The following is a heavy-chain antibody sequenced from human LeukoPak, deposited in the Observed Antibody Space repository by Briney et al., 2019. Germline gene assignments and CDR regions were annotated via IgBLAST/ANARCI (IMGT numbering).Heavy chain of an antibody. CDR3: ARGDHDAGGRELPIDY. V-gene: IGHV1-46*01. Sequence: ASVKVSCEASGYTFTTYYMHWVRQAPGQGLEWMGLINPSGGSTTYAQTFQGRVTMTRDTSTSTVYMELSSLRSEDTAVYYCARGDHDAGGRELPIDYWGQGTLVTVSS. CDR2: INPSGGST. CDR1: GYTFTTYY. D-gene: IGHD4-23*01. J-gene: IGHJ4*02.